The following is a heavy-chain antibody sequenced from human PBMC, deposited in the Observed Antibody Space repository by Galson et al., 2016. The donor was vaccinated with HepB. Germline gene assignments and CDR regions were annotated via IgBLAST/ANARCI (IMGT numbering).Heavy chain of an antibody. CDR3: ARVGRRDNTDFPRMDV. D-gene: IGHD3/OR15-3a*01. CDR1: GASLFLYY. CDR2: IYYSGST. Sequence: SETLSLTCTVSGASLFLYYWTWIRQPPGKGLEWIGYIYYSGSTNYNPSLKSRVTISVDTSKNQFSLNLSSLTAADTAVYYCARVGRRDNTDFPRMDVWGQGTTVTVSS. J-gene: IGHJ6*02. V-gene: IGHV4-59*01.